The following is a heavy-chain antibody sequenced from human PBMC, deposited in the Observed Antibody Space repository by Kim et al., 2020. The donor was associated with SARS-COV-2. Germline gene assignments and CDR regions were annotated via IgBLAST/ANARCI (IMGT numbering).Heavy chain of an antibody. CDR2: IWYDGSNK. V-gene: IGHV3-33*01. D-gene: IGHD3-22*01. CDR3: ARASPYYYDSSGSFDY. Sequence: GGSLRLSCAASGFTFSSYGMHWVRQAPGKGLEWVAVIWYDGSNKYYADSVKGRFTISRDNSKNTLYLQMNSLRAEDTAVYYCARASPYYYDSSGSFDYWGQGTLVTVSS. J-gene: IGHJ4*02. CDR1: GFTFSSYG.